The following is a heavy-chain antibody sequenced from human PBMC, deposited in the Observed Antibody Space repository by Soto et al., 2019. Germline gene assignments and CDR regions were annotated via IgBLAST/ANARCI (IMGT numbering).Heavy chain of an antibody. V-gene: IGHV3-21*02. CDR2: ISPYDHSF. CDR1: GFTFTSHN. CDR3: ARELSTVVRAYN. J-gene: IGHJ4*02. Sequence: EVQLVESGGGLVKPGGSLRLSCEASGFTFTSHNIYWFRQAPGKGLEWVSSISPYDHSFYYADSVKGRFTVSKDNAKSSVYLQMYSLRAEDTAIYYCARELSTVVRAYNWGQGTLVTVSS. D-gene: IGHD3-10*01.